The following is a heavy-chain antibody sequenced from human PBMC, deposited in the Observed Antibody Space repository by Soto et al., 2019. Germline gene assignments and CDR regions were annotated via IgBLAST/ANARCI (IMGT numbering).Heavy chain of an antibody. Sequence: PSETLSLTCAVYGGSFSGYYWSWIRQPPGKGLEWIGEINHSGSTNYNPSLKSRVTISVDTSKNQFSLKLSSVTAADTAVYYCASSGYSSSRYYGMDVWGQGTTVTVSS. J-gene: IGHJ6*02. D-gene: IGHD6-13*01. CDR3: ASSGYSSSRYYGMDV. CDR1: GGSFSGYY. V-gene: IGHV4-34*01. CDR2: INHSGST.